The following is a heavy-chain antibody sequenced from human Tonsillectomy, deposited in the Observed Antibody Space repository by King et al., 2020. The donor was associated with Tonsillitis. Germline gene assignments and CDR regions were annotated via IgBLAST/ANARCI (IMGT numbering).Heavy chain of an antibody. CDR1: GFSFSSYA. CDR2: ISVSGGRA. D-gene: IGHD3-3*01. J-gene: IGHJ4*02. V-gene: IGHV3-23*04. CDR3: AKDLTYYDFWSGSNFDY. Sequence: VQLVESEGGLVQPGGSLRLSCAASGFSFSSYAMSVVRQSPGKGLEWFSAISVSGGRAYYADSLRGRLTTASDNSKNTLYLKMNSLRAEDTAVYYCAKDLTYYDFWSGSNFDYWGQGTLVTVSS.